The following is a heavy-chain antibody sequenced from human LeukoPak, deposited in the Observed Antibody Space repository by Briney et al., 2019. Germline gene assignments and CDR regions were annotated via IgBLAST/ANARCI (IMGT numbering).Heavy chain of an antibody. D-gene: IGHD2-8*01. Sequence: GGSLRLSCAASGFTFSSYEMNWVRQAPGKGLEWVSYISSSGSTIYYADSVEGRFTISRDNAKNSVYLQMNSLRAEDTAVYYCAKGRNRLKSQTPFDYWGQGTLVTVSS. CDR2: ISSSGSTI. V-gene: IGHV3-48*03. CDR3: AKGRNRLKSQTPFDY. J-gene: IGHJ4*02. CDR1: GFTFSSYE.